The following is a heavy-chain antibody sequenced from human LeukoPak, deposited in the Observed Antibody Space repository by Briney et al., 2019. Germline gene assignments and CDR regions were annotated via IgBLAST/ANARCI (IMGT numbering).Heavy chain of an antibody. Sequence: GGSLRLSCAASGFTVSSYFLSWVRQAPGKGPEWVSIIYNGGSTDYADSVRGRFSVSRDSSKNTLSLQMNSLRAADTAVYYCARGSGSGGPLDFWGQGTLVTVSS. D-gene: IGHD6-19*01. CDR1: GFTVSSYF. CDR2: IYNGGST. CDR3: ARGSGSGGPLDF. V-gene: IGHV3-53*01. J-gene: IGHJ4*02.